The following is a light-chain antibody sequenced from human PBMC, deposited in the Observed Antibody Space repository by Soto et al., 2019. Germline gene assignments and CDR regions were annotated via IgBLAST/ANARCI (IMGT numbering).Light chain of an antibody. CDR1: SSNIGTNT. J-gene: IGLJ2*01. CDR3: AAWDGSLKGVV. Sequence: QSVPTQAPSASGTPGQRVTISCSGSSSNIGTNTVNWYQLLPGTAPKLLIYNDNQRPSGVPDRFSGSKSDTSASLAISGLQSDDEADYYCAAWDGSLKGVVFGGGTKLTVL. V-gene: IGLV1-44*01. CDR2: NDN.